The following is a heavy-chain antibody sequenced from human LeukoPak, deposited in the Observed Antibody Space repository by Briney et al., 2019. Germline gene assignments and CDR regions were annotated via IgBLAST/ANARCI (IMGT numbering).Heavy chain of an antibody. J-gene: IGHJ4*02. D-gene: IGHD1-1*01. CDR3: ASGNDFDY. Sequence: GGSLRLSCAASGFTFSSYAMSWVRQAPGKGLEWVSAISGSGGSTYYADSVKGRFTISRDNAKNSLSLQMNSLRVEDTAVYYCASGNDFDYWGQGTLVTVSS. V-gene: IGHV3-23*01. CDR1: GFTFSSYA. CDR2: ISGSGGST.